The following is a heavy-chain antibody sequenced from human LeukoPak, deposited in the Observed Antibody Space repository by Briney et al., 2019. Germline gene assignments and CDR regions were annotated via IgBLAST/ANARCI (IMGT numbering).Heavy chain of an antibody. CDR2: ISYDGSLK. CDR1: GFTFSTSA. D-gene: IGHD5-18*01. Sequence: GGSLRLSCAASGFTFSTSAMNGVRQSPGKGREWLAVISYDGSLKYYADSVKGRFTVSRDNSNSALYLQMNSLTTEDTALYFCAKDAYSSVSPRYFDYWGQGTLVTVSS. V-gene: IGHV3-30-3*01. CDR3: AKDAYSSVSPRYFDY. J-gene: IGHJ4*02.